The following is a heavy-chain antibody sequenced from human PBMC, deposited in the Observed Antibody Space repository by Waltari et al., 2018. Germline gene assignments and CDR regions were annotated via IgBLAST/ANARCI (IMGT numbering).Heavy chain of an antibody. D-gene: IGHD7-27*01. CDR1: GFTFTSYG. CDR3: AKGTWGSAFDI. V-gene: IGHV3-23*01. CDR2: ISADGTRT. Sequence: EVQLLGSGGDLVQPGGSLRLSCAASGFTFTSYGMSWVRPDPGKGPEWVSSISADGTRTYYGDSMKGRFTIARDNSENTLYLQMNSLRAEDTALYYCAKGTWGSAFDIWGQGTMVTVSS. J-gene: IGHJ3*02.